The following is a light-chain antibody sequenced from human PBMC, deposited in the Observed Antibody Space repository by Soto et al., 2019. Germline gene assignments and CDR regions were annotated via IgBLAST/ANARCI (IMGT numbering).Light chain of an antibody. J-gene: IGKJ5*01. V-gene: IGKV1-5*03. CDR3: QQA. Sequence: DIQMTQSPSTLSASVGDRVTITCRASQSISSWLAWYQQKPGKAPKRLIYKASSLESGVPSRFSGSGSGTEFTLTISSLQPDDFATYYCQQAFGQGTRLEIK. CDR2: KAS. CDR1: QSISSW.